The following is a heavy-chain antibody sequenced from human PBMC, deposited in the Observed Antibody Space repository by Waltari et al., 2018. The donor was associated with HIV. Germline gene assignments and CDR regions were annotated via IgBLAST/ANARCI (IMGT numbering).Heavy chain of an antibody. D-gene: IGHD5-18*01. Sequence: EVQLVQSGGGAVQPGGSLRLSCAASGFTMSRHNMNWFRQTPGKGLEWISFVSASGTPSYYEDSVKGRFTISRDDAKNSMHLQMNSLRVEDSALYYCSRGGSRYFYVGGGDFWGQGDLVSVSS. J-gene: IGHJ4*02. CDR2: VSASGTPS. V-gene: IGHV3-48*01. CDR1: GFTMSRHN. CDR3: SRGGSRYFYVGGGDF.